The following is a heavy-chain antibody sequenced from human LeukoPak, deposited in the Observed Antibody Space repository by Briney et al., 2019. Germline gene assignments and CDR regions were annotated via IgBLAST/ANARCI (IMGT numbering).Heavy chain of an antibody. CDR1: GCTCSSYE. CDR2: ISYGGDDN. CDR3: ARVVCKTSCSNGVYFDY. D-gene: IGHD2-2*01. Sequence: GGSMRLSSSASGCTCSSYEMHWVRQAPGKGLEWVALISYGGDDNYYPDSVRGRFTISRDNSKNTLYLQMTSLRAEDTAVYYCARVVCKTSCSNGVYFDYWGQGTLVTVSS. J-gene: IGHJ4*02. V-gene: IGHV3-30*01.